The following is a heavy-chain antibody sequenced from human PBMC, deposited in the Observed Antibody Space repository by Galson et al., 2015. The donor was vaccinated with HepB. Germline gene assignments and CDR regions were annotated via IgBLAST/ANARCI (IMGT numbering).Heavy chain of an antibody. CDR3: AKNQPPGRFQAGFDP. D-gene: IGHD6-19*01. Sequence: ETLSLTCTVSGSSISGYYCSWIRQPPGGGLEGFGYIYSSSTTTYTPSLKSRVTISVDNFKNQFFLKLTSVTAADTALYYCAKNQPPGRFQAGFDPWGQGTLVTVSS. CDR1: GSSISGYY. V-gene: IGHV4-59*01. CDR2: IYSSSTT. J-gene: IGHJ5*02.